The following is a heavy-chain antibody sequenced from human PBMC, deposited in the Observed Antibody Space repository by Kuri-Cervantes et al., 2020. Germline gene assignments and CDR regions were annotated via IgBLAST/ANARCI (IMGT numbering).Heavy chain of an antibody. Sequence: SETLSLTCTVSGGSISSGGYYWSWIRQPPGKGLEWIGEINHSGSTNYNPSLKSRVTISVDTSKNQFSLKLSSVTAADTAVYYCARGPTGGYSFDYWGQGTLVTVSS. D-gene: IGHD2-2*03. CDR2: INHSGST. V-gene: IGHV4-39*07. J-gene: IGHJ4*02. CDR3: ARGPTGGYSFDY. CDR1: GGSISSGGYY.